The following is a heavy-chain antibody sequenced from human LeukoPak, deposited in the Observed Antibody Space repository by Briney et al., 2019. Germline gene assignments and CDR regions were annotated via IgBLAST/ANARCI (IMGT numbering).Heavy chain of an antibody. J-gene: IGHJ6*03. D-gene: IGHD3-3*01. CDR3: ARVGIGSGRSYYYYYMDV. CDR1: GYTFTSYD. Sequence: ASVKVSCKASGYTFTSYDINWVRQATGQGLEWMGWMNPNSGNTGYAQKFQGRVTMTRNTSISTAYMELSSLRSEDTAVYYCARVGIGSGRSYYYYYMDVWGKGTTVTVSS. V-gene: IGHV1-8*01. CDR2: MNPNSGNT.